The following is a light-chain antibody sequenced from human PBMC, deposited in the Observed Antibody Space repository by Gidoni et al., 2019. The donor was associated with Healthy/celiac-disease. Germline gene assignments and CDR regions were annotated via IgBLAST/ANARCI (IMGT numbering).Light chain of an antibody. J-gene: IGLJ3*02. CDR3: NSRDSSGNWV. CDR1: SLRSYY. V-gene: IGLV3-19*01. Sequence: SSELTQDPAVSVALGQTVRITCQGDSLRSYYASWYQQKPGQAPVLVIYGKNNRPSGITGRFSGSSSGNTASLTITEAQAEDEADYYCNSRDSSGNWVFGGGTKLTVL. CDR2: GKN.